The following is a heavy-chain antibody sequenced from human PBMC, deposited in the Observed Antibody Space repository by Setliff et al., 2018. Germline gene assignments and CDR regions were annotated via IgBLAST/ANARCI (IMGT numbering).Heavy chain of an antibody. J-gene: IGHJ3*01. Sequence: KPSETLSLTCAVSGYSISNGFYWGWIRQSPVKGLEWIGSLFDGGSAYYSPSLKSRASISLDASKNQFALKLTSATAADTAVYYCARDPHYDPTYSLPGHAFDFRGQGIMVTVSS. CDR2: LFDGGSA. V-gene: IGHV4-38-2*02. D-gene: IGHD3-22*01. CDR3: ARDPHYDPTYSLPGHAFDF. CDR1: GYSISNGFY.